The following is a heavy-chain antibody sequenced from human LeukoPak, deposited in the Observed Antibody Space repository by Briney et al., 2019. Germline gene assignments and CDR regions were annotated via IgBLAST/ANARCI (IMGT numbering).Heavy chain of an antibody. J-gene: IGHJ6*02. CDR1: GYTFTNYT. V-gene: IGHV1-18*01. D-gene: IGHD7-27*01. Sequence: ASVKVSCKASGYTFTNYTINWVRLAPGQGLEWMGWISAYNGNTNYAQKLQGRVTMTTDTSTSTAYMELRSLRSDDTAVYYCAREMGAPNWGNYYYYGMDVWGQGTTVTVSS. CDR2: ISAYNGNT. CDR3: AREMGAPNWGNYYYYGMDV.